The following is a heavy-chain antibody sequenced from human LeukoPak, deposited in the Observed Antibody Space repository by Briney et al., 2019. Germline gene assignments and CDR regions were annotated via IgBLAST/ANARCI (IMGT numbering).Heavy chain of an antibody. CDR3: ARDESKEAGCFDY. J-gene: IGHJ4*02. V-gene: IGHV3-7*01. CDR1: GFTFSSYW. Sequence: PGGSLRLSCEASGFTFSSYWMSWVRQTPGKGLEWVANINQDGNAKYYVDSVKGRFTISRDNAKNSLYLQMNSLRVEDTAVYYCARDESKEAGCFDYWGQGTLVTVSS. D-gene: IGHD6-19*01. CDR2: INQDGNAK.